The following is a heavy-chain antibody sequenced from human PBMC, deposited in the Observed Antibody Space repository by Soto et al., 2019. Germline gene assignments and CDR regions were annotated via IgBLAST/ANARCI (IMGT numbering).Heavy chain of an antibody. Sequence: QVQLQQWGAGLLKPSETLSLTCAVYGGSFSGYYWRWIRQPPGSGLVWIGEINHSGSTNYNPSPKSRVTTPVDTSKNQFSLKRSAGTAADTAEYYCARAGPAAISYCDYWGQGTLVTVSS. J-gene: IGHJ4*02. CDR2: INHSGST. CDR3: ARAGPAAISYCDY. CDR1: GGSFSGYY. D-gene: IGHD2-2*02. V-gene: IGHV4-34*01.